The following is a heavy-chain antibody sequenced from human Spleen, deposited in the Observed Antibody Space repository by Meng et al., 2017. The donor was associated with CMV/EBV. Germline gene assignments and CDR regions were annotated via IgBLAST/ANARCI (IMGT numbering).Heavy chain of an antibody. Sequence: SVKVSCKASGGTFSSYAISWVRQAPGQGLEWMGGIIPMLGLANYAQKFQGRVTMTRDTSISTAYMELSRLRSDDTAVYYCARYSGSYADYWGQGTLVTVSS. CDR1: GGTFSSYA. D-gene: IGHD1-26*01. CDR2: IIPMLGLA. CDR3: ARYSGSYADY. J-gene: IGHJ4*02. V-gene: IGHV1-69*10.